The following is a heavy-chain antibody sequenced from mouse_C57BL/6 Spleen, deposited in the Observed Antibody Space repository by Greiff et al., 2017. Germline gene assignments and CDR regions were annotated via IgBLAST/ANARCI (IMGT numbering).Heavy chain of an antibody. J-gene: IGHJ1*03. Sequence: VKQSCKASGYTFSSYWMHWVKQRPIQGLEWIGNIDPSDSETHYNQKFKDKATLTVDKSSSTAYMQLSSLTSEDSAVYYCARSNYGGSLWYFDVWGTGTTVTVSS. CDR2: IDPSDSET. CDR3: ARSNYGGSLWYFDV. V-gene: IGHV1-52*01. CDR1: GYTFSSYW. D-gene: IGHD1-1*01.